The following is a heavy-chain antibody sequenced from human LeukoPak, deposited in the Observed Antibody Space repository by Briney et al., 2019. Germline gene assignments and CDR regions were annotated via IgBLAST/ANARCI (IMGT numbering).Heavy chain of an antibody. D-gene: IGHD6-13*01. CDR3: AREIPGQQVALDY. CDR1: GIIFSTYW. V-gene: IGHV3-7*01. CDR2: TKKDGSEK. J-gene: IGHJ4*02. Sequence: GGSLRLSFAAPGIIFSTYWMSWVRQAPGKGLEWVANTKKDGSEKYYAASVKGQFTISRDNAKNLLYLHMNTLRAEDTAVYYCAREIPGQQVALDYWGQGTLVTVSS.